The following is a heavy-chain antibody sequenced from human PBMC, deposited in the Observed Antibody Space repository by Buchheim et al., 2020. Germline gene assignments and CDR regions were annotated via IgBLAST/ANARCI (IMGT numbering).Heavy chain of an antibody. CDR1: GFTFSSYE. D-gene: IGHD1/OR15-1a*01. CDR3: ARGGSRYNWINRSMDV. Sequence: EVQLVESGGGLVQPGGSLRLSCAASGFTFSSYEMNWVRQAPGKGLEWVSYISSSGSTIYYADSVKGRFTISRNHAKNSMYLQMNSLRAEDTAVYYCARGGSRYNWINRSMDVWGKGTT. V-gene: IGHV3-48*03. CDR2: ISSSGSTI. J-gene: IGHJ6*03.